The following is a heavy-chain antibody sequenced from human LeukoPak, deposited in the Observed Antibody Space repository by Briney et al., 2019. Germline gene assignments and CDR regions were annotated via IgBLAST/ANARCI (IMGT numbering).Heavy chain of an antibody. CDR2: ISSSGSTI. CDR1: GFTFSSYE. V-gene: IGHV3-48*03. D-gene: IGHD1-26*01. CDR3: AREGDSGMDV. J-gene: IGHJ6*02. Sequence: GGSLRLSCAASGFTFSSYEMNWVRQAPGEGLEWVSYISSSGSTIYYADSVKGRFTISRDNAKNSLYLQMNSLRAEDTAVYYCAREGDSGMDVWGQGTTVTVSS.